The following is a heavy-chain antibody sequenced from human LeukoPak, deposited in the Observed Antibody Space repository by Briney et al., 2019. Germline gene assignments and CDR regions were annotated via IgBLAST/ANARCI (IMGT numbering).Heavy chain of an antibody. J-gene: IGHJ4*02. CDR3: ARDWSPYYYDSSAYPGDSDY. V-gene: IGHV1-2*06. D-gene: IGHD3-22*01. CDR1: GYTFTVYY. Sequence: RASVKVSCTASGYTFTVYYMHWVRQAPGQGLEWMGRINPNSGGTNYAQKFQGRVTMTRDTSISTAYMELSRLRSDDTAVYYCARDWSPYYYDSSAYPGDSDYWGQGTLATVSS. CDR2: INPNSGGT.